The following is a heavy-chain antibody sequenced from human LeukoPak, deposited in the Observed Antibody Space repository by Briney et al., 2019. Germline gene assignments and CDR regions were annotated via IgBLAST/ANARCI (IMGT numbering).Heavy chain of an antibody. V-gene: IGHV3-23*01. Sequence: GGSLRLSCAASGFTFNNYAMTWVRQAPGKGLEWVSVISGSGGTTYYADSVKGRFTISRDNSKHTLYLQMDSLTAEDTAVYYCAKGDAYNYRGFWDYWGQGTLVTVSS. D-gene: IGHD5-24*01. J-gene: IGHJ4*02. CDR2: ISGSGGTT. CDR1: GFTFNNYA. CDR3: AKGDAYNYRGFWDY.